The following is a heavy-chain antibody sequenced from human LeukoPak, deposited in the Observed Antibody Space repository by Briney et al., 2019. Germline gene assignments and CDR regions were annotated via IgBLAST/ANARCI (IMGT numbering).Heavy chain of an antibody. CDR3: ARAWSSRFVHSVEY. J-gene: IGHJ4*02. CDR2: IKQDGSEK. D-gene: IGHD6-13*01. V-gene: IGHV3-7*04. CDR1: GFTFSSYW. Sequence: GGSLRLSCAASGFTFSSYWMSWVRQAPGKGLEWVANIKQDGSEKYYVDSVKGRFTISRDNAENSLYLQMNSLRAEDTAVYFCARAWSSRFVHSVEYEDQGPVVTVSS.